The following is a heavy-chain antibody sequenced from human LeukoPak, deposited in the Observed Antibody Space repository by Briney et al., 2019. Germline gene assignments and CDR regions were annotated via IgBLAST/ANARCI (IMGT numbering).Heavy chain of an antibody. D-gene: IGHD4-17*01. J-gene: IGHJ4*02. CDR1: GFTFGSNW. V-gene: IGHV3-74*01. Sequence: QPGGSLRLSCAASGFTFGSNWMHWVRQAPGKGLVWVSQMNSDGSRTIYADSVKGRFTISRDNAENTVFLQMNSLRVEDTAVYYCARIGATSVTYWGQGALVTVSS. CDR3: ARIGATSVTY. CDR2: MNSDGSRT.